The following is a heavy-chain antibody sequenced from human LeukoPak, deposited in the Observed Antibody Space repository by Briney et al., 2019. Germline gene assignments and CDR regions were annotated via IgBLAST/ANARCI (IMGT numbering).Heavy chain of an antibody. CDR3: AKDHGYGDYAPDFDY. D-gene: IGHD4-17*01. V-gene: IGHV3-30*18. J-gene: IGHJ4*02. Sequence: AGGSLRLSCAASGFTFSSYGMHWVRQAPGKGLEWVAVISYDGSNKYYADSVKGRFTISRDNSKNTLYLQMNSLRAEDTAVYYCAKDHGYGDYAPDFDYWGQGTLVTVSS. CDR1: GFTFSSYG. CDR2: ISYDGSNK.